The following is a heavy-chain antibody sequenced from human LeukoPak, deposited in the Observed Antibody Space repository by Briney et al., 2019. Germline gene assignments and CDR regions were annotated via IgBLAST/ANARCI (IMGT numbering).Heavy chain of an antibody. CDR2: INHSGGT. CDR1: GGSFSGYY. V-gene: IGHV4-34*01. J-gene: IGHJ4*02. CDR3: ARGYGSDLPPDY. Sequence: SETLSLTCAVYGGSFSGYYWSWIRQPPGKGLEWIGEINHSGGTNYNPSLKSRVTISVDTSKNQFSLKLSSVTAADTAVYYCARGYGSDLPPDYWGQGTLVTVSS. D-gene: IGHD3-10*01.